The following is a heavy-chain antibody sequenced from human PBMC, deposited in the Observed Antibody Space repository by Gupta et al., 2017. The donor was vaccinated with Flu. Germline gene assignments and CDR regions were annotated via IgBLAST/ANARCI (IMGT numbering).Heavy chain of an antibody. CDR2: LSWDGRSI. CDR3: AKDGICSSTSCTTRWFDR. Sequence: EVQLVESGGGLVQPGRSLRLPCPAPGFTFDDYAMHWARQAPGKGLEWVSGLSWDGRSISYAGSVKGRFTIARDNAKNSLYLQMDSLRPEDTALYYCAKDGICSSTSCTTRWFDRWGQGALVTVAS. D-gene: IGHD2-2*01. CDR1: GFTFDDYA. V-gene: IGHV3-9*01. J-gene: IGHJ5*02.